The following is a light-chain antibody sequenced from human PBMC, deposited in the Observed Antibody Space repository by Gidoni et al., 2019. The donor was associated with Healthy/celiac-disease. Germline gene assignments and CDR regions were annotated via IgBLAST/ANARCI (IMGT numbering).Light chain of an antibody. Sequence: DRQMTQYPASLSASVGDRVTITCRASQSSSSYLNWYQQIPGKAPNLLIYAASSLQSGVPSRFSGSGSGTDFTLTISSLQPEDFATFYCQQRYSTPRTFGQGTKVEIK. J-gene: IGKJ1*01. V-gene: IGKV1-39*01. CDR2: AAS. CDR1: QSSSSY. CDR3: QQRYSTPRT.